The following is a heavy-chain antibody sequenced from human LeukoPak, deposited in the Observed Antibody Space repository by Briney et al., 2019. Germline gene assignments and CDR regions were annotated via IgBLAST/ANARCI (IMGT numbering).Heavy chain of an antibody. Sequence: GGSLRVSCTASGFTFNNYVMSWVRQAPGKGLEWVSSIKISGYADYADSVKGRLTISRDNSKNTLYLQMNSLRVEDTAVYYCTKVRPPPGSGWYGGDDSWGQGTLVTVSS. V-gene: IGHV3-23*05. D-gene: IGHD6-19*01. CDR2: IKISGYA. J-gene: IGHJ4*02. CDR3: TKVRPPPGSGWYGGDDS. CDR1: GFTFNNYV.